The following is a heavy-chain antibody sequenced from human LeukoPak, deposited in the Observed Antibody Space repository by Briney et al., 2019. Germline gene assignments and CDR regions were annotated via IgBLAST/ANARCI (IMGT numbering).Heavy chain of an antibody. CDR1: GGSISSGNW. Sequence: PSETLSLTCAVSGGSISSGNWWSWVRQPPGKGLEWIGEIYHSGSTNYNPSLKSRVTISVDKSKNQFSLKLSSVTAADTAVYYCARGGGPQWLVGSSWFDPWGQGTLVTVSS. J-gene: IGHJ5*02. V-gene: IGHV4-4*02. D-gene: IGHD6-19*01. CDR3: ARGGGPQWLVGSSWFDP. CDR2: IYHSGST.